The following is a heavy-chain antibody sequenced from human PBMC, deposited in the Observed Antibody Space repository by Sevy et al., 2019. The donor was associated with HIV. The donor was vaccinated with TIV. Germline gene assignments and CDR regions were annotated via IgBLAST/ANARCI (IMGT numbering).Heavy chain of an antibody. D-gene: IGHD3-16*01. J-gene: IGHJ3*02. CDR3: ARPHGGPYAFDI. V-gene: IGHV4-59*01. CDR1: GGSISNYY. Sequence: SETLSLTCTVSGGSISNYYWSWIRRPPGKGLEWIGYMYDSGSTNYNPSLTSRVTISVDTSNQFSLKLSSVTAADTAVYFCARPHGGPYAFDIWGQGTMVTVSS. CDR2: MYDSGST.